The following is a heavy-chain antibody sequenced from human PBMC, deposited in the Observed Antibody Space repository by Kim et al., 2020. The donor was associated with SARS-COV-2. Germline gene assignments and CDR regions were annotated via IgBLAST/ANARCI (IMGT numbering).Heavy chain of an antibody. CDR1: GGSFSGYY. V-gene: IGHV4-34*01. CDR2: INHSGST. J-gene: IGHJ4*02. Sequence: SETLSLTCAVYGGSFSGYYWSWIRQPPGKGLEWIGEINHSGSTNYNPSLKSRVTISVDTSKNQFSLKLSSVTAADTAVYYCAREGGMGSGTPYSYWGQGT. CDR3: AREGGMGSGTPYSY. D-gene: IGHD3-10*01.